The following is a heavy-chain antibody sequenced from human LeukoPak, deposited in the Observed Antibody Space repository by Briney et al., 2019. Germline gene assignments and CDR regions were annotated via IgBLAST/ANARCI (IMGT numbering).Heavy chain of an antibody. CDR3: ARDTYRFFDL. J-gene: IGHJ2*01. CDR1: GFTFSSYA. CDR2: IKEDGSDK. Sequence: GGSLRLSCAASGFTFSSYAMSWVRQAPGKGLEWVADIKEDGSDKYSVDSVKGRFTISRDNTKNSLYLHMDSLRAEDTAVYYCARDTYRFFDLWGRGTLVTVSS. V-gene: IGHV3-7*01.